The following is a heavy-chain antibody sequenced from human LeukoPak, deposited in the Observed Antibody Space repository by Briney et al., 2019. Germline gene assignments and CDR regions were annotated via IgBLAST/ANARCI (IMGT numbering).Heavy chain of an antibody. D-gene: IGHD3-10*02. CDR1: GYTFISYA. J-gene: IGHJ4*02. CDR3: ARAVSGAVRFYFDY. CDR2: INTANGNT. V-gene: IGHV1-3*04. Sequence: GASVKVSCKASGYTFISYAMHWVRQAPGQRLEWMGWINTANGNTKYSPKFQGRVTITRDTSASTAYMELSSLRSEDTAVYYCARAVSGAVRFYFDYWGQGTLVTVSS.